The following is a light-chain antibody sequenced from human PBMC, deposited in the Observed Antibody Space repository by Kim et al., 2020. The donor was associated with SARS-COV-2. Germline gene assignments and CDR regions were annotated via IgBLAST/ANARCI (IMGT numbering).Light chain of an antibody. CDR3: QKYNNRGGT. J-gene: IGKJ1*01. CDR1: QSISNN. Sequence: EIVMTQSPATLSVSPGERATLSCRASQSISNNLAWYQQKPGQVPRLLFYGASTRATGIPDRFSGSGSGTEFTLTISSLQSEDFAIYYCQKYNNRGGTLGQGTKVEIK. V-gene: IGKV3-15*01. CDR2: GAS.